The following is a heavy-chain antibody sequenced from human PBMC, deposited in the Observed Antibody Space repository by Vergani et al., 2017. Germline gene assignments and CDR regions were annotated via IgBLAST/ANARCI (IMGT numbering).Heavy chain of an antibody. CDR3: ARDLRLLYNRFDP. J-gene: IGHJ5*02. V-gene: IGHV3-33*01. CDR1: GFTFNQYG. D-gene: IGHD1-14*01. CDR2: TWYDGNNK. Sequence: QVHLVESGGGVVQPGRSLRLSCAASGFTFNQYGMHWVRQAPGKGLEWVAVTWYDGNNKQYADSVKGRFTISRDNSKSTMYLQMNSLRDEDTGVYYCARDLRLLYNRFDPWGQGTLVTVSS.